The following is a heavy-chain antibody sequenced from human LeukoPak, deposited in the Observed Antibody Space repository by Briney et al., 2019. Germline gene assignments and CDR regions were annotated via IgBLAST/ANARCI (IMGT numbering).Heavy chain of an antibody. V-gene: IGHV1-69*04. J-gene: IGHJ3*02. Sequence: SVKVSCKASGGTFSSYAISWVRQPPGQGLEWMGRIIPILGIANYAQKFQGRVTITADKSTSTAYMELSSLRSEDTAVYHCARTGDGAFDIWGQGTMVTVSS. CDR3: ARTGDGAFDI. D-gene: IGHD3-16*01. CDR2: IIPILGIA. CDR1: GGTFSSYA.